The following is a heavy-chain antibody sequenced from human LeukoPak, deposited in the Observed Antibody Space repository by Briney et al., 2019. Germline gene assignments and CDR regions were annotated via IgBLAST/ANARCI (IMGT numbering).Heavy chain of an antibody. CDR2: IGTAGDT. Sequence: GGSLRLSCAASGFTFSSYDMHWVRQATGKGLEWVSAIGTAGDTYYPGSVKGRFTISRENAKNSLYLQMNSLRAEDTAVYSCAKARGEQNGGSNYWGQGTQVIVSS. J-gene: IGHJ4*02. V-gene: IGHV3-13*01. CDR1: GFTFSSYD. CDR3: AKARGEQNGGSNY. D-gene: IGHD2-15*01.